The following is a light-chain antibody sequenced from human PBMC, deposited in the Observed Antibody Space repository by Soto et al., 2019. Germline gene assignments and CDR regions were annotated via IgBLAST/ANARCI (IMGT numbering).Light chain of an antibody. Sequence: EIGMTQSPATLSVSPGERATLSCRASQSVSSNLAWYQQKPGQAPRLLIYGASTRATGIPARFSGSGSGTEFTLTISSLQSEDFAVYYCQQRSNWPIPFGQRTRLAI. CDR1: QSVSSN. CDR2: GAS. J-gene: IGKJ5*01. CDR3: QQRSNWPIP. V-gene: IGKV3-15*01.